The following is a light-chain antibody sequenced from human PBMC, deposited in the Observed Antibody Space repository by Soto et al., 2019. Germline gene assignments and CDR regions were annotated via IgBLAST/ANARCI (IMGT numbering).Light chain of an antibody. CDR1: QSLNGY. J-gene: IGKJ1*01. CDR3: QQRSSWPTWT. CDR2: DAS. Sequence: EIVMTQSPATLSLSPGEIATLSCRTSQSLNGYLAWYQQKPGQAPRLLIYDASNRATGIPARFSGSGSGTDFTLTISSLEPEDFAVYYCQQRSSWPTWTFGQGTKVDIK. V-gene: IGKV3-11*01.